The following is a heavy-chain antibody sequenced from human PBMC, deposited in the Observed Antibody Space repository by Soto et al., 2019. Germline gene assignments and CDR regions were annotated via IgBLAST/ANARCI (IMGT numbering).Heavy chain of an antibody. D-gene: IGHD6-13*01. Sequence: SETLSLTCAVYGGSFSGYYWSWIRQPPGKGLEWIGEINHSGSTNYNPSLKSRVTISVDTSKNQFSLKLSSVTAADTAVYYCASLGGQQLVPGYGMDVWGQGTTVTVSS. J-gene: IGHJ6*02. V-gene: IGHV4-34*01. CDR3: ASLGGQQLVPGYGMDV. CDR1: GGSFSGYY. CDR2: INHSGST.